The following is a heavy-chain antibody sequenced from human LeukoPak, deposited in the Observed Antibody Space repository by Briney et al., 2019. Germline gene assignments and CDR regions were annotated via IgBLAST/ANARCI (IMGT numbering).Heavy chain of an antibody. D-gene: IGHD6-19*01. J-gene: IGHJ4*01. V-gene: IGHV4-39*07. CDR1: GGSISSSSYY. CDR2: IYYSGST. CDR3: ARETYRPVIAVAGVLEY. Sequence: SETLSLTCTVSGGSISSSSYYWGWIRQPPGKGLEWIGSIYYSGSTYYNPSLKSRVTISVDTSKNQFSLKLSSVTAADTAVYYCARETYRPVIAVAGVLEYWGHGNLVTVSS.